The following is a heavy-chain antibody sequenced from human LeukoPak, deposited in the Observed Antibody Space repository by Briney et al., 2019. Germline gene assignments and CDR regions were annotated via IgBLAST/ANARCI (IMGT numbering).Heavy chain of an antibody. Sequence: SETLSLTCTVSGDSISGYYWSWIRQPPGKGLEWIGYIHYSGITNYNPSLKSRVTMSVDTSKNQFSLRLSSVTAADTAVYYCARVDSGYDFGGYYFDYWGQGTLVTVSS. CDR3: ARVDSGYDFGGYYFDY. D-gene: IGHD5-12*01. CDR1: GDSISGYY. CDR2: IHYSGIT. J-gene: IGHJ4*02. V-gene: IGHV4-59*01.